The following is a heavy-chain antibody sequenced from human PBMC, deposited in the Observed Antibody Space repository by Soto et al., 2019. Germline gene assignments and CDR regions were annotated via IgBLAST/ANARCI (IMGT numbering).Heavy chain of an antibody. CDR2: ISHSGST. J-gene: IGHJ6*04. D-gene: IGHD2-2*03. Sequence: SETLSLTCAVYGGSFSGYYWNWIRQPPGKGLEWIGEISHSGSTNYNPSLLSRVTISVDTSKNEFSLRLTSVTAADTGVYYCARLNGYCLRTNCHGSYGMDVWGEGTTVTVSS. CDR1: GGSFSGYY. V-gene: IGHV4-34*01. CDR3: ARLNGYCLRTNCHGSYGMDV.